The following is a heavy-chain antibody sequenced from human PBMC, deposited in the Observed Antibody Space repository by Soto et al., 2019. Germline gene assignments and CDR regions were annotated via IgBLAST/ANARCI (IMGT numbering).Heavy chain of an antibody. D-gene: IGHD3-22*01. V-gene: IGHV1-24*01. J-gene: IGHJ2*01. CDR3: ASTKYDSSAYYYWYLGL. CDR1: GYSLTELS. Sequence: ASVKVSCKVSGYSLTELSIHWVRQAPGEGLEWMGGYDLEKGETIYAQKFQGRVTMTEDSPADTPYMQLRSLRSEDTAVYYCASTKYDSSAYYYWYLGLWGRGTLVTVSS. CDR2: YDLEKGET.